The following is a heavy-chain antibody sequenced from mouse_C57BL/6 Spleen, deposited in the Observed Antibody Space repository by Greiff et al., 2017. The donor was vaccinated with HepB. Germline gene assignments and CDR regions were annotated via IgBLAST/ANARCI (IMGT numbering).Heavy chain of an antibody. V-gene: IGHV14-3*01. D-gene: IGHD1-1*01. CDR3: ARIYYYGSSYVENFDY. Sequence: SVAELVRPGASVKLSCTASGFNIKNTYMHWVKQRPEQGLEWIGRIDPANGNTKYAPKFQGKATITADTSSNTAYLQLSSLTSEDTAIYYCARIYYYGSSYVENFDYWGQGTTLTVSS. CDR1: GFNIKNTY. CDR2: IDPANGNT. J-gene: IGHJ2*01.